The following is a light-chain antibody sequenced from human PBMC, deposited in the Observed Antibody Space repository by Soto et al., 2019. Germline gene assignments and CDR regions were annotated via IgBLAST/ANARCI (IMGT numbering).Light chain of an antibody. CDR1: SSDVGSYNR. Sequence: QSALTQPPSVSGSPGQSVTISCTGTSSDVGSYNRVSWYQQPPGTATKLMIYEVSNRPSGVHDRFSGYKSGNTASLTISGLQAEDEADYYCSSYTSSSVVVFGGGTKLTVL. CDR3: SSYTSSSVVV. CDR2: EVS. J-gene: IGLJ2*01. V-gene: IGLV2-18*02.